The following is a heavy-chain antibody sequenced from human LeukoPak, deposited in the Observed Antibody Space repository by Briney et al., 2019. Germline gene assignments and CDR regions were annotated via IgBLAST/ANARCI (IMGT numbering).Heavy chain of an antibody. Sequence: GGSLRLSCAASGFTFSNAWMSWVRQAPGKGLEWVGRIKSKTDGGTTDYAAPVKGRFTISRDDSKNTLYLQMNSLKTEDTAVYYCTTGPDYYDSSGYYPLWTYWGQGTLVTVSS. CDR2: IKSKTDGGTT. CDR1: GFTFSNAW. D-gene: IGHD3-22*01. V-gene: IGHV3-15*01. J-gene: IGHJ4*02. CDR3: TTGPDYYDSSGYYPLWTY.